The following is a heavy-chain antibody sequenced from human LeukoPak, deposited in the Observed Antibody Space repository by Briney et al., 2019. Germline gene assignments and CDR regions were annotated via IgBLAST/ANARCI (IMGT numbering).Heavy chain of an antibody. CDR3: ATGWGAVSAYQYYSMDV. CDR2: INSGGSST. D-gene: IGHD1-26*01. V-gene: IGHV3-74*03. J-gene: IGHJ6*02. CDR1: GFTFSGYW. Sequence: PGGSLRLSCAASGFTFSGYWIHWFRQGPGKGLEWVSRINSGGSSTTHADSVKGRFTISRDNAKNTLYLQMSSLRAEDTAVYYCATGWGAVSAYQYYSMDVWGHGTTVTVSS.